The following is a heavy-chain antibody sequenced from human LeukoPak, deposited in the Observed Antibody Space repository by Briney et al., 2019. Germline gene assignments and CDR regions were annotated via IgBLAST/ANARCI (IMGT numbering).Heavy chain of an antibody. CDR1: GFTFSTYG. V-gene: IGHV3-30*18. CDR3: TKEGLGSGSYFSAWFDP. CDR2: VSFEGSVD. D-gene: IGHD3-10*01. J-gene: IGHJ5*02. Sequence: GGSLRLSCAASGFTFSTYGMHWVRQAPGKGLEWVAVVSFEGSVDYYADSVRGRFTISRDNSKNMLYLQMHSLRPEDTAVYHCTKEGLGSGSYFSAWFDPWGQGTLVTVSS.